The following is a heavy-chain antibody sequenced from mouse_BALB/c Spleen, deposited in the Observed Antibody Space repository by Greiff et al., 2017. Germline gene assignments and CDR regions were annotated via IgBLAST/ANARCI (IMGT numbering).Heavy chain of an antibody. Sequence: LQQPGSELVRPGASVKLSCKASGYTFTSYWMHWVKQRPGQGLEWIGNIYPGSGSTNYDEKFKSKATLTVDTSSSTAYMQLSSLTSEDSAVYYCTRAGGFYAMDYWGQGTSVTVSS. CDR3: TRAGGFYAMDY. J-gene: IGHJ4*01. CDR2: IYPGSGST. V-gene: IGHV1S22*01. CDR1: GYTFTSYW.